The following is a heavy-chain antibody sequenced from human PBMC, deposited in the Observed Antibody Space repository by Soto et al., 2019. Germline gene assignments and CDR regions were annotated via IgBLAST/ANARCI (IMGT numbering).Heavy chain of an antibody. Sequence: GGSLILYCSSSGVPFSAFSMHLLRPVPGKGLEWVAVVSSDGSGKFYVDSVKGRFIISRDNSKNTLYLEMNNLRVDDTAVYFCAKDKARLQTYYHCWGQGNLVTFS. CDR1: GVPFSAFS. V-gene: IGHV3-30*18. CDR2: VSSDGSGK. D-gene: IGHD3-22*01. CDR3: AKDKARLQTYYHC. J-gene: IGHJ4*02.